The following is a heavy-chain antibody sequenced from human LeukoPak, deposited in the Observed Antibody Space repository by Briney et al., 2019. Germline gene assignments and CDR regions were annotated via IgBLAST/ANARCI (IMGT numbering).Heavy chain of an antibody. V-gene: IGHV3-9*01. J-gene: IGHJ4*02. CDR2: ISWNSGSI. CDR1: GLTLSNYW. CDR3: ARGRYYLDS. Sequence: PGGSLRLSCTASGLTLSNYWMIWVRQAPGKGLEWVSGISWNSGSIGYADSVKGRFTISRDNAKNTLYLQMSSLRAEDTAVYYCARGRYYLDSWGQGTLVTVSS. D-gene: IGHD4-17*01.